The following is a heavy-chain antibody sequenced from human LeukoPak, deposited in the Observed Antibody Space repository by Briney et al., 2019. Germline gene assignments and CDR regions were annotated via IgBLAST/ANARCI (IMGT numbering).Heavy chain of an antibody. D-gene: IGHD6-19*01. CDR1: GFTFSSYG. V-gene: IGHV3-30*02. CDR2: IRYDGTNK. J-gene: IGHJ6*03. CDR3: ARKNSGWSHYYYYYMDV. Sequence: GGSLRLSCAASGFTFSSYGMHWVRQAPGKGLEWVTFIRYDGTNKYFADSVKGRFTISRDNSKNTLYLQMNSLRAEDTAVYYCARKNSGWSHYYYYYMDVWGKGTTVTISS.